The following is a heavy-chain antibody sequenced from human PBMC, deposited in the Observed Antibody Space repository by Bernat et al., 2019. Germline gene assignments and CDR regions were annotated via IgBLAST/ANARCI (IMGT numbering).Heavy chain of an antibody. CDR2: VHSDGSST. CDR3: ARDRAYGMDV. J-gene: IGHJ6*02. V-gene: IGHV3-74*01. Sequence: EVQLVESGGGLVQPGGSLRLSCAASGFTFNTYWMHWVRQAPGKGLVWVSRVHSDGSSTNYADSVKGRFTISRDNAKKTLYLQMNSLRAEDTAVYYCARDRAYGMDVWGQGTTVTVSS. CDR1: GFTFNTYW.